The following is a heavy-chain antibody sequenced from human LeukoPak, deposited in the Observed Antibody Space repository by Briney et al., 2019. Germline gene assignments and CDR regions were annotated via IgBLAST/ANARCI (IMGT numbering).Heavy chain of an antibody. CDR1: GGSISSYY. V-gene: IGHV4-4*07. D-gene: IGHD2-2*01. Sequence: KPSETLSLTCTVSGGSISSYYWSWIRQPAGKGLEWIGRIYTSGSTNYNPSLKSRVTMSVDTSKNQFSLKLSSVTAADTAVYYCARGYCSSTSCYWRYWGQGTLVTVSS. CDR2: IYTSGST. CDR3: ARGYCSSTSCYWRY. J-gene: IGHJ4*02.